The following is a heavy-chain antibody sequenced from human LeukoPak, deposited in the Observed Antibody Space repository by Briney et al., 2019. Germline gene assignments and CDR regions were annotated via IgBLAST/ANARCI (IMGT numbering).Heavy chain of an antibody. CDR3: ATDQSIAGPTTADY. CDR1: GFTFSSYW. CDR2: INTDASNT. J-gene: IGHJ4*02. Sequence: GGSLRLSCAASGFTFSSYWMHWVRQAPGKGLVWVSRINTDASNTIYADSVKGRFTISRDNAKNTLYLQMNSLRAEDTAVYYCATDQSIAGPTTADYWGQGTLVTVSS. D-gene: IGHD1-26*01. V-gene: IGHV3-74*01.